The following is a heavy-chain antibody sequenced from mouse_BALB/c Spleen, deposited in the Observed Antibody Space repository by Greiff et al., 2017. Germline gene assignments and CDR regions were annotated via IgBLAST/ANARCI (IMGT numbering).Heavy chain of an antibody. CDR2: IDPANGNT. CDR1: GFNIKDTY. D-gene: IGHD2-1*01. J-gene: IGHJ4*01. V-gene: IGHV14-3*02. CDR3: ASTIFYAMDY. Sequence: EVKLMESGAELVKPGASVKLSCTASGFNIKDTYMHWVKQRPEQGLEWIGRIDPANGNTKYDPKFQGKATITADTSSNTAYLQLSSLTSEDTAVYYCASTIFYAMDYWGQGTSVTVSS.